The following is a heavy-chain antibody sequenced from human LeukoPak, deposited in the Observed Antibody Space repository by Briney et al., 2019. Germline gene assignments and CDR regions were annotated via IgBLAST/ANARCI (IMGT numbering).Heavy chain of an antibody. J-gene: IGHJ6*03. CDR1: GFSFSSFE. D-gene: IGHD5/OR15-5a*01. V-gene: IGHV3-48*03. CDR3: ARRGVSTYYYYYMDV. CDR2: ITTGSSTV. Sequence: GGSLRLSCAASGFSFSSFEMNWVRQAPGKGLEWISYITTGSSTVYYADSVKGRFTMSRDNAKDSLYLQMNSLRVEDTGVYYCARRGVSTYYYYYMDVWGKGTTVTVSS.